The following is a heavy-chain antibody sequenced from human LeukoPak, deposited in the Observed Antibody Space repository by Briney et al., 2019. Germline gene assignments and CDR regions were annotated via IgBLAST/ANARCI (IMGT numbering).Heavy chain of an antibody. CDR2: IYYSGST. Sequence: SETLSLTCTVSGGSISSSSYYWGWIRQPPGKGLEWIVSIYYSGSTNYNPSLKSRVTISVNTSKNQFSLKLSSVTAADTAVYYCARQNRDSSGYSYWGQGTLVTVSS. J-gene: IGHJ4*02. CDR3: ARQNRDSSGYSY. D-gene: IGHD3-22*01. CDR1: GGSISSSSYY. V-gene: IGHV4-39*07.